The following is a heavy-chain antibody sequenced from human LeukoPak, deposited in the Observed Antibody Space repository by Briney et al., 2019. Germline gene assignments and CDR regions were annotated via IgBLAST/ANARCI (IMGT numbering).Heavy chain of an antibody. J-gene: IGHJ4*02. Sequence: GGSLRLSCAASGFTFSSYSMSWVRQAPGKGLEWVSAISGSGGGTYYADSVKGRSTISRDNTKNTLFLQMNSLRAEDTAVYYCAKAVPVYDFWSGYYPYYFDYWGQGTLVTVSS. CDR2: ISGSGGGT. CDR1: GFTFSSYS. CDR3: AKAVPVYDFWSGYYPYYFDY. D-gene: IGHD3-3*01. V-gene: IGHV3-23*01.